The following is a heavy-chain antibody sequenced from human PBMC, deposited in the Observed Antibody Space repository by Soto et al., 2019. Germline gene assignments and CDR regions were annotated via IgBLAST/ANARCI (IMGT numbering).Heavy chain of an antibody. CDR3: AAALEDGDNYFEY. CDR2: ISSSGSAI. CDR1: GFTFMIYE. V-gene: IGHV3-48*03. Sequence: EVQLVESGGGLVQPGGSLRLSCGASGFTFMIYEMNWVRQAPGKGLEWVSYISSSGSAIYYADSVKGRFTISRDNARKSLDLQMNTLGDEDTAVYYCAAALEDGDNYFEYWGRGTLVTVSS. D-gene: IGHD2-15*01. J-gene: IGHJ4*02.